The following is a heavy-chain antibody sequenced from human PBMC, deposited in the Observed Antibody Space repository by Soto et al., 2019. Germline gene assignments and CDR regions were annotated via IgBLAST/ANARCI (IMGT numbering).Heavy chain of an antibody. CDR3: AKAGYGSGSYYTLSFDY. J-gene: IGHJ4*02. D-gene: IGHD3-10*01. CDR1: GFTFSSHA. Sequence: EVQLLESGGGLVQPGGSLRLSCAGSGFTFSSHAVSWVRQAPGKGLECVSSITNTGGSTYYADSVKGRFTISRDHSKNTVYLQMNSLRAEDTAVYYCAKAGYGSGSYYTLSFDYWGQGSLVTVSS. CDR2: ITNTGGST. V-gene: IGHV3-23*01.